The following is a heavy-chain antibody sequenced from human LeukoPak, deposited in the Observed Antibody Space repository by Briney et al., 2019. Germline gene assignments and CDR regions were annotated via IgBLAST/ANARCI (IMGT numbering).Heavy chain of an antibody. Sequence: ASVKVSCKASGYTFSDYYMHWVRQAPGQGLEWMGWINPKSGGTDYAQKFQGRVTMTGDTSISTAYMELSRLRSDDTAVYYGGRGGAGWELRVIGYWGQGTLVTVSS. V-gene: IGHV1-2*02. CDR1: GYTFSDYY. CDR2: INPKSGGT. J-gene: IGHJ4*02. D-gene: IGHD1-26*01. CDR3: GRGGAGWELRVIGY.